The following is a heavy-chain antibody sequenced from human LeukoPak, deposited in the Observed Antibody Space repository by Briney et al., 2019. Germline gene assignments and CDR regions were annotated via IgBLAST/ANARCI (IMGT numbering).Heavy chain of an antibody. D-gene: IGHD3-10*01. V-gene: IGHV3-23*01. CDR2: ISGSGGST. Sequence: PGGSLRLSCAASGFTFSSYAMSWVRQAPGKGLEWVSAISGSGGSTYYADSVKGRFTTSRDNSKNTLYLQMNSLRAEDTAVYYCAKDLGLWFGELFDYWGQGTLVTVSS. CDR1: GFTFSSYA. CDR3: AKDLGLWFGELFDY. J-gene: IGHJ4*02.